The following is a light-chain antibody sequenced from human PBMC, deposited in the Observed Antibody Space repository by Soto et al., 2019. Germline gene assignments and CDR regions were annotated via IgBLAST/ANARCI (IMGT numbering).Light chain of an antibody. CDR2: DAS. V-gene: IGKV3-20*01. Sequence: EVVLPNSPGTVSLYPGERATLSCRASQTVRNNYLAWYQQKPGQAPRLLIYDASTRATGIPDRFSGGGSGTDFTLAISRLEPEDSAVYYCQQFSSYPLTFCGGTKVDI. CDR1: QTVRNNY. J-gene: IGKJ4*01. CDR3: QQFSSYPLT.